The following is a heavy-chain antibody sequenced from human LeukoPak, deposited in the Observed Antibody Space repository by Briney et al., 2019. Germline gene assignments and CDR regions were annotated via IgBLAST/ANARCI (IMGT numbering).Heavy chain of an antibody. J-gene: IGHJ4*02. CDR3: TRGDRGYAESLY. V-gene: IGHV3-7*02. Sequence: PGGSLRLSCAASGFSFTSYAMSWVRQAPGKGLEWVGNIKEDGNEDYYVDSVEGRFVIFRDNAKNSLYLQMHSLRAEDTAVYYCTRGDRGYAESLYWGPGTLVTVSS. D-gene: IGHD5-12*01. CDR1: GFSFTSYA. CDR2: IKEDGNED.